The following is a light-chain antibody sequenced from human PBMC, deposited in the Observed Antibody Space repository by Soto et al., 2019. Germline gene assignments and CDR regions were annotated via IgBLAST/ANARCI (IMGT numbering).Light chain of an antibody. CDR2: LNSDGSH. CDR1: SGHSSYA. CDR3: QTWGTGAVV. V-gene: IGLV4-69*01. J-gene: IGLJ2*01. Sequence: QSVLTQSPSASASLGDSVELTCTLSSGHSSYAIAWHQQQPEKGPRYLMKLNSDGSHTKGDGIPDRFSGSSSGAERYLTISSLQSEDEADYYCQTWGTGAVVFGGGTKLTVL.